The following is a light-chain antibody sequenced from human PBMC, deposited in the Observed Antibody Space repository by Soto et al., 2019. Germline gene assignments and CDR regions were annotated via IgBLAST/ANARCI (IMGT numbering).Light chain of an antibody. CDR3: SSYAASNSFYFV. CDR1: SSDVGGYNY. CDR2: EVT. J-gene: IGLJ3*02. Sequence: QSALTQPPSASGSPGQSVTISCTGTSSDVGGYNYVSWYQQYPGRAPKLRIYEVTKRPSGVPDRFSGSKSGNTASLTVSGLQAEDEADYYCSSYAASNSFYFVFGGGTQLNVL. V-gene: IGLV2-8*01.